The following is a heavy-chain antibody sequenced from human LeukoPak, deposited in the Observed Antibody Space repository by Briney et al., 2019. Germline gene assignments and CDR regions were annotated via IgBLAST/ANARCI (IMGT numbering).Heavy chain of an antibody. Sequence: GGSLRLSCAASGFTFSMYWMSWVRQAPGKGPEWVANIKVDGSEIYYVDSVKGRFTISRDNAKNSLYLQMNSLRAEDTAVYYCTRDRQGPRLYEMDIWGQGTTVTVSS. D-gene: IGHD2-8*01. V-gene: IGHV3-7*01. CDR2: IKVDGSEI. J-gene: IGHJ6*02. CDR1: GFTFSMYW. CDR3: TRDRQGPRLYEMDI.